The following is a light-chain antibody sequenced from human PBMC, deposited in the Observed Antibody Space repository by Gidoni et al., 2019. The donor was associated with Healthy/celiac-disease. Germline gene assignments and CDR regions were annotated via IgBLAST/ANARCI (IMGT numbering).Light chain of an antibody. J-gene: IGKJ1*01. Sequence: EIVMTQSPATLSVSPGERATLSCRASQSVSSNLAWYQQKPGQAPRLLIYGASTRATGIPARFSGSGSGTEFTLTISSLQSEDFAVYYCQQYNNWWTFGQXTKVELK. V-gene: IGKV3-15*01. CDR1: QSVSSN. CDR2: GAS. CDR3: QQYNNWWT.